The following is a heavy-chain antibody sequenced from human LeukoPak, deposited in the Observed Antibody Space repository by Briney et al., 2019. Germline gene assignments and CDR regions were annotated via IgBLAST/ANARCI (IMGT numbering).Heavy chain of an antibody. D-gene: IGHD1-14*01. V-gene: IGHV3-23*01. CDR1: GFTFSNYD. CDR2: LSGENALI. Sequence: GGSLRLSCAASGFTFSNYDMIWVRQAPGKGLECISTLSGENALIYYADSVKGRFTISRDNSKNTLYLQMSNVRPEDTARYYCARNEAGYHYYIGFWGEGTTVTVSS. CDR3: ARNEAGYHYYIGF. J-gene: IGHJ6*03.